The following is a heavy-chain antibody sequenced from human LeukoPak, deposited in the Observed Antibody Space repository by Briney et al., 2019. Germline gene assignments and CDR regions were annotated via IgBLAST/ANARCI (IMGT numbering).Heavy chain of an antibody. CDR3: ANFLRSSTSCSGCRDAFDI. CDR1: GFTFSSYG. V-gene: IGHV3-30*18. Sequence: GRSLRLSCAASGFTFSSYGMHWVRQAPGKGLEWVAVISYDGSNKYYADSVKGRFTISRDNSKNTLYLQMNSLRAEDTAVYYCANFLRSSTSCSGCRDAFDIWGQGTMVTVSS. D-gene: IGHD2-2*01. CDR2: ISYDGSNK. J-gene: IGHJ3*02.